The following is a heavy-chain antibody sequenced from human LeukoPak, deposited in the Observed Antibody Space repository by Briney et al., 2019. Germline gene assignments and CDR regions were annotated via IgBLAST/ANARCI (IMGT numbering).Heavy chain of an antibody. Sequence: GESLKISCKGSGYSFPSYWIGWVRQMPGKGLEWMGIIYPGDSDTRYSPSFQGQVTISADKSISTAYLQWSSLKASDTAMYYCARRHRRSGYYPNYFDYWGQGTLVTVSS. CDR1: GYSFPSYW. V-gene: IGHV5-51*01. CDR2: IYPGDSDT. CDR3: ARRHRRSGYYPNYFDY. J-gene: IGHJ4*02. D-gene: IGHD3-22*01.